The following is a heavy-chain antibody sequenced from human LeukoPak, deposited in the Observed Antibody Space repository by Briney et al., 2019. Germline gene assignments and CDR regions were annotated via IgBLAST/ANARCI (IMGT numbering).Heavy chain of an antibody. Sequence: GGSLRLSCAASGFIFSSYSMNWVRQAPGKGLEWVSYISSRSSTIYYADSVKGRFTISRDNAKNSLYLQMNSLRDEDTAVYYCTTDIWGVEYGSGSYYKRAYFDYWGQGTLVTVSS. D-gene: IGHD3-10*01. V-gene: IGHV3-48*02. CDR2: ISSRSSTI. J-gene: IGHJ4*02. CDR1: GFIFSSYS. CDR3: TTDIWGVEYGSGSYYKRAYFDY.